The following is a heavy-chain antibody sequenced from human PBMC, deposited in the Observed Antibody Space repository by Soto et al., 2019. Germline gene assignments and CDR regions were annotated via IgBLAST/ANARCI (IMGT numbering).Heavy chain of an antibody. CDR2: ISGSGGST. CDR1: GFTFSTYA. D-gene: IGHD1-1*01. CDR3: AKISGTYFGGMDV. V-gene: IGHV3-23*01. J-gene: IGHJ6*02. Sequence: PGGSLRLSCAASGFTFSTYAINWVRQAPGKGLEWVSAISGSGGSTYYADSVKGRFTISRDNSKNTLYLQMNSLRAEDTAVYYCAKISGTYFGGMDVWGQGTTVTVSS.